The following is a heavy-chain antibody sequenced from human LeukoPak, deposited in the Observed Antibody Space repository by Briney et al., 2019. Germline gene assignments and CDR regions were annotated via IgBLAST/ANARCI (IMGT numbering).Heavy chain of an antibody. V-gene: IGHV3-30-3*01. CDR2: ISSDGNTK. CDR1: GFTFSSYA. CDR3: ARRRIVGSTDDAFDI. D-gene: IGHD1-26*01. Sequence: GGSLRLSCAASGFTFSSYAMHWVRQAPGKGLEWAAVISSDGNTKYYADSVKGRFTISRDNSNNTLYLQMNSLRADDTAIYYCARRRIVGSTDDAFDIWGQGTMVTLSS. J-gene: IGHJ3*02.